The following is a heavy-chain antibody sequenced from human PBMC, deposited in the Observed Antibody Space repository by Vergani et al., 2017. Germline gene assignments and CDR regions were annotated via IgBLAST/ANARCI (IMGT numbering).Heavy chain of an antibody. CDR2: IIPIFGTA. CDR3: ARDQFNYYDSSGYRYFDY. V-gene: IGHV1-69*13. CDR1: GGTFSSYA. J-gene: IGHJ4*02. Sequence: QVQLVQSGAEVKKPGSSVKVSCKASGGTFSSYAISWVRQAPGQGLEWMGRIIPIFGTANYAQKFQCRVTITADESTSTAYMELSSLRSEDTAVYYCARDQFNYYDSSGYRYFDYWGQGTLVTVSS. D-gene: IGHD3-22*01.